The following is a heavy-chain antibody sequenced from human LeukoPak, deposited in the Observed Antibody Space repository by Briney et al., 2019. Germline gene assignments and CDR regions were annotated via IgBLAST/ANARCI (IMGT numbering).Heavy chain of an antibody. V-gene: IGHV1-69*04. CDR2: IIPILGIA. J-gene: IGHJ4*02. CDR3: AKDRSNWYSLYFDY. CDR1: GGTFSSYA. Sequence: GASVKVSCKASGGTFSSYAISWVRQAPGQGLEWMGRIIPILGIANYAQKFQGRVTITADKSTSTAYMELSSLRSEDTAVYYCAKDRSNWYSLYFDYWGQGTLVTVSS. D-gene: IGHD1-7*01.